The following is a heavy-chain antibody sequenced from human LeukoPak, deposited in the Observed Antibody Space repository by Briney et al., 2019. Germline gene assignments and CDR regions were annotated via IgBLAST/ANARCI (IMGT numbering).Heavy chain of an antibody. CDR1: GDSISSSNW. D-gene: IGHD2-15*01. CDR3: ARSYSGGSLNWFDP. Sequence: SETLSLTCTVSGDSISSSNWWSWVRQPPGKGLEWIGEIYHSGSTNNNPSLKSRVTISVDKSKNQFSLKLSSVTAADTAVYYCARSYSGGSLNWFDPWGQGTLVTVSS. V-gene: IGHV4-4*02. CDR2: IYHSGST. J-gene: IGHJ5*02.